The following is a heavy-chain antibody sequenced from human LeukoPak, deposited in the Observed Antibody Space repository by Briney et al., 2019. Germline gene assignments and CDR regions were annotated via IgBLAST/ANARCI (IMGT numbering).Heavy chain of an antibody. Sequence: SQTLSLTCTVSGGSISGGGYYWSWIRQHPGKGLEWIGYIYYSGSTYYNPSLRSRVTISVDTSKNQFSLKLSSVTAADTAVYYCARVGGGTYYYDSSGYWFDYWGQGTLVTVSS. CDR1: GGSISGGGYY. CDR3: ARVGGGTYYYDSSGYWFDY. V-gene: IGHV4-31*03. D-gene: IGHD3-22*01. CDR2: IYYSGST. J-gene: IGHJ4*02.